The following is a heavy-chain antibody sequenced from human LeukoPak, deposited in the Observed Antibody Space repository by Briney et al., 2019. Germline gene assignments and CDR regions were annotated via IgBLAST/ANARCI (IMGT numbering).Heavy chain of an antibody. J-gene: IGHJ4*02. CDR3: ARGGGSGSPRGARGTPFDY. CDR2: IYYSGST. Sequence: SETLSLTCTVSGGSISSYYWSWIRQPPGKGLEWIGYIYYSGSTNYNPSLKSRVTISVDTSKNQFSLKLSSATAADTAVYYCARGGGSGSPRGARGTPFDYWGQGTLVTVSS. D-gene: IGHD3-10*01. CDR1: GGSISSYY. V-gene: IGHV4-59*01.